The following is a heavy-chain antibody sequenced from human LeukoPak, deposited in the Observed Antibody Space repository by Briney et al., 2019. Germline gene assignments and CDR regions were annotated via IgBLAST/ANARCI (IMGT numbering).Heavy chain of an antibody. J-gene: IGHJ4*02. Sequence: GGSLRLSCAASGLTFSSYAMSWVPQSPGEGREWVLAIGGSGGSTYCADSVKGRFTISRDNSKNTLYLQMNSLRAEDTGVYYCAKAQPQYYDILTGYLQHLYCFDYWGQGTLVTVSS. D-gene: IGHD3-9*01. CDR3: AKAQPQYYDILTGYLQHLYCFDY. CDR1: GLTFSSYA. CDR2: IGGSGGST. V-gene: IGHV3-23*01.